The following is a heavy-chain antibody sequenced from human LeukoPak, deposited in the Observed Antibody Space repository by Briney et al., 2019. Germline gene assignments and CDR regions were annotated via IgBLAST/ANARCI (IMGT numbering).Heavy chain of an antibody. D-gene: IGHD6-13*01. Sequence: KPGGSLRLSCAASGFTFSSYSMNWVRQAPGKGLEWVSSISSSSSYIYYADSVKGRFTISRDNAKNSLYLQMNSLRAEDTAVYYCARDLGGDIAASGGIFDYWGQGTLVTVSS. CDR1: GFTFSSYS. J-gene: IGHJ4*02. CDR3: ARDLGGDIAASGGIFDY. CDR2: ISSSSSYI. V-gene: IGHV3-21*01.